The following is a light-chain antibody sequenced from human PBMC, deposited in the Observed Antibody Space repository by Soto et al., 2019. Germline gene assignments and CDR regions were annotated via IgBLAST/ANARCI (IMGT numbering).Light chain of an antibody. CDR1: QSVSSSY. Sequence: EIVLTQSPDTLSLSPGERATLSCRASQSVSSSYLAWYQQKPGQAPRLLIYGASSRATGIQDRFSGSGSGTDFTLTISRLEPEDFSVYYCQQYGSSQGFTFGPGTKVDVK. J-gene: IGKJ3*01. V-gene: IGKV3-20*01. CDR3: QQYGSSQGFT. CDR2: GAS.